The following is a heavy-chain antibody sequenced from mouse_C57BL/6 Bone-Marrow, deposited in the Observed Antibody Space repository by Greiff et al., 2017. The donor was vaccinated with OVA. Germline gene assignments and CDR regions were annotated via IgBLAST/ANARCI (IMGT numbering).Heavy chain of an antibody. CDR3: TLGYFDY. J-gene: IGHJ2*01. V-gene: IGHV14-4*01. Sequence: EVKVEESGAELVRPGASVKLSCTASGFNIKDDYMHWVKQRPEQGLEWIGWIDPENGDTEYASKFQGKATITADTSSNTAYLQLSSLTSEDTAVYYCTLGYFDYWGQGTTLTVSS. CDR1: GFNIKDDY. CDR2: IDPENGDT. D-gene: IGHD3-1*01.